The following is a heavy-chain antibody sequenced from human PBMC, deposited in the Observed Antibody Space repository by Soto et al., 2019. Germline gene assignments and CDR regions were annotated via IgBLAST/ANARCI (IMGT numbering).Heavy chain of an antibody. CDR2: ISGSGDT. CDR3: ATYGGDSGGFEYFKY. D-gene: IGHD2-21*02. J-gene: IGHJ1*01. Sequence: EVQLLESGGGLVTPWGSLRLSCAASGLTFSSYGMTWVRQAPGKGLEWVSAISGSGDTYNVDSLKGRFTISRDNSKSTLFLQMNSLRAEDTAVYYCATYGGDSGGFEYFKYWGQGTLVTVSS. CDR1: GLTFSSYG. V-gene: IGHV3-23*01.